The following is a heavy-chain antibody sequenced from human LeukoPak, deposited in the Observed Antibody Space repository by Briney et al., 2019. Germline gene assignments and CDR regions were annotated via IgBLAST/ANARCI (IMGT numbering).Heavy chain of an antibody. CDR2: IIPIFGTA. V-gene: IGHV1-69*05. J-gene: IGHJ5*02. Sequence: VASVKVSCKASGGTFSSYAISWVRQAPGRGLEWMGGIIPIFGTANYAQKFQGRVTITTDESTSTAYMELSSLRSEDTAVCYCARDLEDWFDPWGQGTLVTVSS. CDR1: GGTFSSYA. D-gene: IGHD1-1*01. CDR3: ARDLEDWFDP.